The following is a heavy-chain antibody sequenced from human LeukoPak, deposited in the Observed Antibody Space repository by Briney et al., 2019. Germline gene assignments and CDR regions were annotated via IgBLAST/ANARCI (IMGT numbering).Heavy chain of an antibody. J-gene: IGHJ3*02. CDR2: IYYSGST. CDR3: ARHGGTTGIDALDI. CDR1: GGSISSSSYY. D-gene: IGHD1-1*01. V-gene: IGHV4-39*01. Sequence: SETLSLTCTVSGGSISSSSYYWGWIRQPPGKGLEWIGSIYYSGSTYYNPSLKSRVTISVDTSKNQFSLKLSSVTAADTAVYYCARHGGTTGIDALDIWGQGTMVTVSS.